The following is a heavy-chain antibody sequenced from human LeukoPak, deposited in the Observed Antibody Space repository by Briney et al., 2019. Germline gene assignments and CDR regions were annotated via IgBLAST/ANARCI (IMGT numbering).Heavy chain of an antibody. CDR3: AKTGSVGMIANSLDY. V-gene: IGHV3-48*03. CDR2: ISSSGSKI. D-gene: IGHD3-22*01. J-gene: IGHJ4*02. Sequence: GGSLRLSCAASGFTFSGYEMNWVRQAPGKGLEWVSYISSSGSKIYYADSVKGRFTISRDNAKNSLDLQMNSLRAEDTAVYYCAKTGSVGMIANSLDYWGQGTLVTVSS. CDR1: GFTFSGYE.